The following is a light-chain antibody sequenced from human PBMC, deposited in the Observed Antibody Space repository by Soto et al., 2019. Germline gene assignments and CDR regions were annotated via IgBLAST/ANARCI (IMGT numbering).Light chain of an antibody. CDR1: QSISSY. V-gene: IGKV1-39*01. Sequence: DIQMTQSPASLSASVGGRGTSACRASQSISSYLNWHQQKPGKAPKLLIYAASSLQSGVPSRFSGSGSGTDFTLTISSLQPEDFATYYCQQSYSTWWTFGQGTKVDI. CDR2: AAS. J-gene: IGKJ1*01. CDR3: QQSYSTWWT.